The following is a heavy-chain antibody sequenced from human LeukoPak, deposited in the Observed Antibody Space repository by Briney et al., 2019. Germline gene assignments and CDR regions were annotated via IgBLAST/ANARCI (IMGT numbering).Heavy chain of an antibody. CDR3: ARVSYYDSSLFDP. D-gene: IGHD3-22*01. V-gene: IGHV1-69*05. Sequence: ASVKVSCKASGGTFSSYAISWVRQAPGQGLEWMGRIIPIFGTANYAQKLQGRVTMTTDTSTSTAYMELRSLGSDDTAVYYCARVSYYDSSLFDPWGQGTLVTVSS. CDR1: GGTFSSYA. J-gene: IGHJ5*02. CDR2: IIPIFGTA.